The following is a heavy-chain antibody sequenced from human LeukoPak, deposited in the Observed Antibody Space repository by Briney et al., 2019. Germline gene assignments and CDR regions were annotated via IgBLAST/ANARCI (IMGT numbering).Heavy chain of an antibody. CDR2: ISYEGSKK. CDR1: GFTFSSYA. J-gene: IGHJ6*02. V-gene: IGHV3-30-3*01. D-gene: IGHD2-15*01. CDR3: ARTPRGYCSGGRCNYHGMDV. Sequence: GGSLRLSCAASGFTFSSYAMYWVRQAPGKGLEWVAVISYEGSKKYYADSVEGRFTISRDNAKNSLYLQMNSLRAEDTAVYYCARTPRGYCSGGRCNYHGMDVWGQGTTVTVSS.